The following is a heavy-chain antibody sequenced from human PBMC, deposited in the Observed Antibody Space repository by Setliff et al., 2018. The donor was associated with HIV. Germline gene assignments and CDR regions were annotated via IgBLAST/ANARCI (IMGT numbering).Heavy chain of an antibody. Sequence: ASVKVSCKASGYTFINNYIHWVRQAPGQGLEWMGLINPTGDITFYPQKFQARVTMTRDTSTSTVYLELRSLRSEDTAVYFCARVGSSPPEYFDYWGQGTLVTVSS. D-gene: IGHD1-26*01. CDR1: GYTFINNY. CDR3: ARVGSSPPEYFDY. V-gene: IGHV1-46*01. CDR2: INPTGDIT. J-gene: IGHJ4*01.